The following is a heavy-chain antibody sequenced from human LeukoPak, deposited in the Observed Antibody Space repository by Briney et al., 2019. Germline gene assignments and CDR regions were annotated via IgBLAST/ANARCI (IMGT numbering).Heavy chain of an antibody. CDR3: ARDGEGSGSYYNPMDYYYMDV. CDR2: IRYNGNDQ. V-gene: IGHV3-30*02. J-gene: IGHJ6*03. CDR1: AFSFNTYG. Sequence: GGSLRLSCATSAFSFNTYGMHWVRQAPGKGLQWVAFIRYNGNDQYYADSVKGRFTISRDNAKNSLYLQMNSLRAEDTAVYYCARDGEGSGSYYNPMDYYYMDVWGKGTTVTVSS. D-gene: IGHD3-10*01.